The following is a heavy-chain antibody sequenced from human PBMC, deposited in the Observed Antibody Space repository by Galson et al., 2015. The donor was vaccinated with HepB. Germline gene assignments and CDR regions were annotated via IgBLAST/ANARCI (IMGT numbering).Heavy chain of an antibody. D-gene: IGHD2-15*01. Sequence: SVKVSCKAAGYTFTSNGISWVRQAPGRGLEWVGWISANSGRTTYAWRLLGRLTLITDTSTGTAYMELRSLRSDDTAIYYCARDRSHSLDFWGQGTLVTVSS. CDR1: GYTFTSNG. J-gene: IGHJ4*02. V-gene: IGHV1-18*04. CDR2: ISANSGRT. CDR3: ARDRSHSLDF.